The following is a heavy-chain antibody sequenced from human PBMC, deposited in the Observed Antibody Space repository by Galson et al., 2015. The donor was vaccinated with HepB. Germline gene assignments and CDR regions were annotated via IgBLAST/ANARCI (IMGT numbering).Heavy chain of an antibody. CDR3: ARSISGYSYGSIDY. D-gene: IGHD5-18*01. J-gene: IGHJ4*02. CDR2: ISYDGSNK. CDR1: GFTFSSYA. Sequence: SLRLSCAASGFTFSSYAMHWVRQAPGKGLEWVAVISYDGSNKYYADSVKGRFTISRDNSKNTLYLQMNSLRAEDTAVYYCARSISGYSYGSIDYWGQGTLVTVSS. V-gene: IGHV3-30*04.